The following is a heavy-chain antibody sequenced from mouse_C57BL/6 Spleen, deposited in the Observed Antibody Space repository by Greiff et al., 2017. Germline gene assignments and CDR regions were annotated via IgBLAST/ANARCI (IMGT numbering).Heavy chain of an antibody. Sequence: QVHVKQPGTELVKPGASVKLSCKASGYTFTSYWMHWVKQRPGQGLEWIGNINPSNGGTNYNEKFKSKATLTVDKSSSTAYMQLSSLTSEDSAVYFCARSAKDYDAYWYFDVWGTGTTVTVSS. J-gene: IGHJ1*03. CDR3: ARSAKDYDAYWYFDV. CDR2: INPSNGGT. D-gene: IGHD2-4*01. V-gene: IGHV1-53*01. CDR1: GYTFTSYW.